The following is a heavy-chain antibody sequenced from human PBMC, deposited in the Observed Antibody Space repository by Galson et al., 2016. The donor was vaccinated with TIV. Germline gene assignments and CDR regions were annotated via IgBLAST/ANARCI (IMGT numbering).Heavy chain of an antibody. CDR2: INPNGGDT. V-gene: IGHV1-2*02. CDR3: ARDLMTSATTPFDF. J-gene: IGHJ4*01. CDR1: GYPFAGQY. D-gene: IGHD4-17*01. Sequence: SVKVSCKASGYPFAGQYLHWVRQAPGQGLEWMGWINPNGGDTNYAQKFQNRVTMTRDTSISTAYMELSSLRSDDTAVYYCARDLMTSATTPFDFWGQGTLVTVSS.